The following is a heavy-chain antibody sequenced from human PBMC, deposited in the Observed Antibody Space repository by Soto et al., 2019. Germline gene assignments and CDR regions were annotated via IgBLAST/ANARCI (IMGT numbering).Heavy chain of an antibody. V-gene: IGHV3-9*01. CDR1: GFTFDDYA. CDR2: ISWNSGDI. CDR3: ARDPFGGHDLEMDV. J-gene: IGHJ6*02. D-gene: IGHD5-12*01. Sequence: GGSLRLSCAASGFTFDDYAMHWVRQGPGKGLEWVSSISWNSGDIVYAVSVKGRFTMSRDNAKNTLSLQMNNLTSEDTAVYFCARDPFGGHDLEMDVWGQGT.